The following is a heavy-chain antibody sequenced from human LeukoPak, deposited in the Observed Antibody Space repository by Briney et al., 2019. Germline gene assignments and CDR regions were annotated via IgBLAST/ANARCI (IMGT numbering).Heavy chain of an antibody. CDR1: GFTFRTYA. CDR3: ARDLITYESGGYPRFDH. Sequence: PGGSLRLSYAASGFTFRTYAMHWVRQAPGKGLEWVAVIPYDGTNKHYGDSVKGRFTVSRDNSKNTLYLQMNSLRAEDTAVYYCARDLITYESGGYPRFDHWGQGTLVTVSS. J-gene: IGHJ4*02. D-gene: IGHD3-22*01. V-gene: IGHV3-30-3*01. CDR2: IPYDGTNK.